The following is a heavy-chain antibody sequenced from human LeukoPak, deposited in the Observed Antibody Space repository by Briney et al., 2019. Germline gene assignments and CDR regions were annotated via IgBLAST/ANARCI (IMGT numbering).Heavy chain of an antibody. CDR3: ARDRNAPPFYYYYYMDV. Sequence: SETLSLTCTVSGGSISSYYWSWIRQPPGKGLEWIGYIYYSGSTNYNPSLKSRVTISVDTSKNQFSLKLSSVTAADTAVYYCARDRNAPPFYYYYYMDVWGKGTTLTVSS. CDR1: GGSISSYY. D-gene: IGHD4-11*01. CDR2: IYYSGST. V-gene: IGHV4-59*01. J-gene: IGHJ6*03.